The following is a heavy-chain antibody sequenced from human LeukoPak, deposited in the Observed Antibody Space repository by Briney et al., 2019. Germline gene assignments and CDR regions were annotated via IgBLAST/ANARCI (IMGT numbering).Heavy chain of an antibody. D-gene: IGHD2-2*01. CDR1: GFTFSSYG. V-gene: IGHV3-30*18. CDR2: ISYDGSNK. Sequence: GGSLRLSCAASGFTFSSYGMHWVRQAPGKGLEWVAVISYDGSNKYYADSVKGRFTISRDNSENTLYLQMNSLRAEDTAVYYCAKESTRWGQGTLVTVSS. CDR3: AKESTR. J-gene: IGHJ4*02.